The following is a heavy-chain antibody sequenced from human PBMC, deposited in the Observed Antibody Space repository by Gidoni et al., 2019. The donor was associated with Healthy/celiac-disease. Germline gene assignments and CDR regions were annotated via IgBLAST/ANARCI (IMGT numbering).Heavy chain of an antibody. V-gene: IGHV4-34*01. CDR3: ARASGYSYGYFDY. CDR1: GGSFSGYY. Sequence: QVQLQQWGAGLLKPSETLSLTCAVYGGSFSGYYWSWIRQPPGKGLEWIGEINHSGSTNYNPSLKSRVTISVDTSKNPFSLKLSSVTAADTAVYYCARASGYSYGYFDYWGQGTLVTVSS. CDR2: INHSGST. D-gene: IGHD5-18*01. J-gene: IGHJ4*02.